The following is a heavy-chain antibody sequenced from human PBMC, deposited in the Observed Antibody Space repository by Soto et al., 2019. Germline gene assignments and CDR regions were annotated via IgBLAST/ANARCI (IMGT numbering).Heavy chain of an antibody. CDR2: IYYSGST. D-gene: IGHD4-17*01. V-gene: IGHV4-59*01. Sequence: LSLTCTVSGGSISSYYWSWIRQPPGKGLEWIGYIYYSGSTNYNPSLKSRVTISVDTSKNQFSLKLSSVTAADTAVYYCARGGVTTIDYWGQGTLVTVSS. J-gene: IGHJ4*02. CDR3: ARGGVTTIDY. CDR1: GGSISSYY.